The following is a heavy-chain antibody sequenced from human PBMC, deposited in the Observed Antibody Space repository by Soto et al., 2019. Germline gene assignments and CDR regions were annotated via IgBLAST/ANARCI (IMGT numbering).Heavy chain of an antibody. CDR2: IYYSGST. D-gene: IGHD3-22*01. CDR1: GGSISSGDYY. V-gene: IGHV4-30-4*01. Sequence: QVQLQESGPGLVKPSQTLSLTCTVSGGSISSGDYYWSWIRQPPGKGLEWIGYIYYSGSTYYNPSLKSRVTISVDTSKNQFSLKLSSVTAADTAVYYCARGDYYDSSGPEYFQHWGQGTLVTVSS. CDR3: ARGDYYDSSGPEYFQH. J-gene: IGHJ1*01.